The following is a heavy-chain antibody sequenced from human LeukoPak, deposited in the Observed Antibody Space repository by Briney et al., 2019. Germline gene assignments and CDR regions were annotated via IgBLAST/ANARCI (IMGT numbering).Heavy chain of an antibody. J-gene: IGHJ4*02. CDR3: ARGFPSKQQLVRFDY. V-gene: IGHV4-38-2*02. Sequence: PSETLSLTCTVSGYSISSGYYWGWIRQPPGKGLEWIGSIYHSGSNFYNPSLKSRVTISLDTSKNQFSLKLTSVTAADTAVFYCARGFPSKQQLVRFDYWGQGTLVTVSS. CDR2: IYHSGSN. D-gene: IGHD6-13*01. CDR1: GYSISSGYY.